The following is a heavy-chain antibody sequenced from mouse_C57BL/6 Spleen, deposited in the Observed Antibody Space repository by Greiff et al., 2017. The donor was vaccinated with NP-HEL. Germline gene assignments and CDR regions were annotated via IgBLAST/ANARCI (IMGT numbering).Heavy chain of an antibody. Sequence: QVQLQQPGAELVKPGASVKLSCKASGYTFTSYWMHWVKQRPGQGLEWIGMIHPNSGSTNYNEKFKSKATLTVDKSSSTAYMQLSSLTSEDSAVYYFARWAIYYDYDGFAYWGQGTLVTVSA. CDR2: IHPNSGST. D-gene: IGHD2-4*01. J-gene: IGHJ3*01. CDR3: ARWAIYYDYDGFAY. CDR1: GYTFTSYW. V-gene: IGHV1-64*01.